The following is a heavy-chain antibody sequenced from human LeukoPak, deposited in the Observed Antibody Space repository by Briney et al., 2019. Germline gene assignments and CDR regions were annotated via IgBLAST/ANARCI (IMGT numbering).Heavy chain of an antibody. CDR3: AKVPSSSWRRLFDY. D-gene: IGHD6-13*01. J-gene: IGHJ4*02. CDR2: ISDSGGST. V-gene: IGHV3-23*01. CDR1: GFTFSSYA. Sequence: HTGGSLRLSRAASGFTFSSYAMSWVRQAPGKGLEWVSAISDSGGSTYYADSVKGRFTISRDTSKNTLYLQMYSLRAEDTAVYYCAKVPSSSWRRLFDYWGQGTLVTVSS.